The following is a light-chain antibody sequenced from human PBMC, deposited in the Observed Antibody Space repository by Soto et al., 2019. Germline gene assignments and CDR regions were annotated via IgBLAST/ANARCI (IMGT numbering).Light chain of an antibody. Sequence: DIQMTQSPSSLSASVGDRVTISCQASQDISKYLNWYQQHPGKAPRLLIYDASSLDAGVPSRCSRSGSGTDFTFTIDSLQHEAIATYVCRQFDTLPPGFGQGPKLEIK. J-gene: IGKJ2*01. CDR2: DAS. V-gene: IGKV1-33*01. CDR1: QDISKY. CDR3: RQFDTLPPG.